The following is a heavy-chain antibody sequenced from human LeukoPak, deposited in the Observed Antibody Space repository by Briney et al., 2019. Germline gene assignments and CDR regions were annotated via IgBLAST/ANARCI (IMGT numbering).Heavy chain of an antibody. D-gene: IGHD3-22*01. J-gene: IGHJ5*02. CDR1: GGSISSYY. CDR2: IYTSGST. Sequence: SETLSLIRTVSGGSISSYYWSWIRQPAGKGLEWIGRIYTSGSTNYNPSLKSRVTLSVDTSKNQFSLKLSSVTAADTAVYYCARGYYDSSGYYYESDWFDPWGQGTLVTVSS. CDR3: ARGYYDSSGYYYESDWFDP. V-gene: IGHV4-4*07.